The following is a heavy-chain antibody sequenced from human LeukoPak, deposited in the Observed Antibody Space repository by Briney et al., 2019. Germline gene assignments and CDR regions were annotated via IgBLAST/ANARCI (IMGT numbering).Heavy chain of an antibody. D-gene: IGHD5-18*01. Sequence: SETLSLTCAVYGGSFSGYYWSWIRQPPGKGLEWIGEINHSGSTNYNPSLKSRVTISVDTSKNQFSLELSSVTAADTAVYYCARVPQTWIQLWLPHDAFDIWGQGTMVTVSS. V-gene: IGHV4-34*01. CDR1: GGSFSGYY. CDR3: ARVPQTWIQLWLPHDAFDI. CDR2: INHSGST. J-gene: IGHJ3*02.